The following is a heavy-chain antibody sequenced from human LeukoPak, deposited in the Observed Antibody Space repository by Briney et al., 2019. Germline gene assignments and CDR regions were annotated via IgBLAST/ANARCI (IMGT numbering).Heavy chain of an antibody. J-gene: IGHJ4*02. V-gene: IGHV3-9*01. Sequence: GGSLRLSCAASGFTFDDYAMNWVRQAPGKGPEWVSGISWNSGSIGYADSVEGRFTISRDNAKNSLYLQMNSLRAEDTALYYCAKDPGYYFDSSAYFDYWGQGTLVTVSS. CDR3: AKDPGYYFDSSAYFDY. CDR1: GFTFDDYA. CDR2: ISWNSGSI. D-gene: IGHD3-22*01.